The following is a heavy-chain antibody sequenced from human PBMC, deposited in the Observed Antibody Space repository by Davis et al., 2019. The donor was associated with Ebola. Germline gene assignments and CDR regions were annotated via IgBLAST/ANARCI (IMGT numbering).Heavy chain of an antibody. D-gene: IGHD6-13*01. V-gene: IGHV1-46*01. Sequence: ASVKVSCKASGYTFTSYYMHWVRQAPGQGLEWMGIINPSGGSTSYAQKFQGRVTMTEDTSTSTAYMELRSLRSDDTAVYYCARDLYSSSWFDYWGQGTLVTVSS. CDR3: ARDLYSSSWFDY. CDR1: GYTFTSYY. CDR2: INPSGGST. J-gene: IGHJ4*02.